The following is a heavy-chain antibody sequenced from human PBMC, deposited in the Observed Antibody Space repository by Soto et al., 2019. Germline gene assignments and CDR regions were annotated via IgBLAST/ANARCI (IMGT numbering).Heavy chain of an antibody. Sequence: QVQLVESGGGVVQPGRSLRLSCAASGFTFSSYGMHWVRQAPGKGLEWVAVISYDGSNKYYADSVKGRFTISRDNSKNTLYLQMNSLRAEDTAVYYCAIDIIVVVPAANYYYGMDVWGQGTTVTVSS. V-gene: IGHV3-30*03. J-gene: IGHJ6*02. CDR1: GFTFSSYG. CDR2: ISYDGSNK. CDR3: AIDIIVVVPAANYYYGMDV. D-gene: IGHD2-2*01.